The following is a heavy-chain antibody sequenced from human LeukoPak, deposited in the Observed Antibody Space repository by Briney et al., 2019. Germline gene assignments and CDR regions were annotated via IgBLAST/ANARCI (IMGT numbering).Heavy chain of an antibody. Sequence: GGSLRLSCAASGFTFSSYSMNWVRQAPGKGLEWVSSISSSSSYIYYADSVKGRFTISRDNAKNSLYLQMNSLRAEDTAVYYCASPSEVHSSSGLDYWGQGTLVTVSS. J-gene: IGHJ4*02. V-gene: IGHV3-21*01. CDR2: ISSSSSYI. D-gene: IGHD6-6*01. CDR1: GFTFSSYS. CDR3: ASPSEVHSSSGLDY.